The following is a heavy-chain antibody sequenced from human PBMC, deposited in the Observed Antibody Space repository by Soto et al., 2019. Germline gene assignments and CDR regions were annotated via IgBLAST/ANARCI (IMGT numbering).Heavy chain of an antibody. J-gene: IGHJ5*02. D-gene: IGHD3-10*01. CDR1: GYTFSTYW. V-gene: IGHV5-51*01. Sequence: GESLKISCKSSGYTFSTYWIVWVRQMPGKGLEWMGIIYPSDSRVNYNPSVQGQVTLSADKSLSTTYLQWSSLKASDTAIYFYGRGHVANYFEPWGQGTPVTVSS. CDR3: GRGHVANYFEP. CDR2: IYPSDSRV.